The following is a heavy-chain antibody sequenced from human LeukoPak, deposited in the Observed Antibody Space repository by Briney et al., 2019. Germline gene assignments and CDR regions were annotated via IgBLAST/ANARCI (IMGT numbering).Heavy chain of an antibody. J-gene: IGHJ3*01. V-gene: IGHV3-66*02. CDR2: IYSGGNT. CDR3: TRGPIGHCSSTSCYPGAFDF. D-gene: IGHD2-2*01. Sequence: GGSLRLSCAASGIIVRTNYISWVRQAPGKGLEWVSVIYSGGNTYYADSVKGRFTISRDNSKNTLYLQMNSLRSEDTAVYYCTRGPIGHCSSTSCYPGAFDFWGRGTMVTVSS. CDR1: GIIVRTNY.